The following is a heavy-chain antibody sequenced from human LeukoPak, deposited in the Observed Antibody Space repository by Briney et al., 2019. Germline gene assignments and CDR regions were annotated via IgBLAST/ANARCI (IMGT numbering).Heavy chain of an antibody. D-gene: IGHD5-18*01. CDR2: INPDSGAT. Sequence: ASVKVSCKASGYTFSASSMHWVRQAPGQGLEWMGWINPDSGATNYAQKFQGRVTMTRDTSISTAYMELSRLRSDDTAVYYCARGAMAGDFDYWGQGTLVTVSS. V-gene: IGHV1-2*02. CDR1: GYTFSASS. J-gene: IGHJ4*02. CDR3: ARGAMAGDFDY.